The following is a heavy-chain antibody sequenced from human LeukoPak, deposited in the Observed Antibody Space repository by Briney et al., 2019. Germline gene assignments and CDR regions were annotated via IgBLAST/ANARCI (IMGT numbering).Heavy chain of an antibody. V-gene: IGHV4-61*02. Sequence: PSQTLSLTCTVSGGSISSGSYYWSWIRQPAGKGLEWIGRIYTSGSTNYNPSLKSRVTISVDTSKNQFSLKLSSVTAADTAVYYCARTWLLWERDYFDYWGQRTLVTVSS. CDR2: IYTSGST. CDR3: ARTWLLWERDYFDY. CDR1: GGSISSGSYY. D-gene: IGHD3-3*01. J-gene: IGHJ4*02.